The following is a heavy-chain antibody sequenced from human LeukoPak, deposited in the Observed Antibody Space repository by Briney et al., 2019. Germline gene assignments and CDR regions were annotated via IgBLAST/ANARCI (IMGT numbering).Heavy chain of an antibody. CDR3: ARDLEEYYYYGMDV. CDR2: INPNSGGT. J-gene: IGHJ6*02. CDR1: GYTFTGYY. Sequence: GASVKVSCKASGYTFTGYYMHWVRQAPGQGLEWMGWINPNSGGTNYAQKFQGRVTMTRDTSISTAYMELSRLRSDDTAVYYCARDLEEYYYYGMDVWGQGTTVTVSS. V-gene: IGHV1-2*02.